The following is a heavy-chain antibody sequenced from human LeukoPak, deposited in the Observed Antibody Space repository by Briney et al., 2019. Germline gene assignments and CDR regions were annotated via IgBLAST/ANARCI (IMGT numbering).Heavy chain of an antibody. CDR2: FYRGIST. J-gene: IGHJ3*02. CDR3: ARYYDSSGYTQGAFDI. V-gene: IGHV3-66*02. Sequence: GGSLRLSCVASGFTVSSNYMSWVRQAPGKGLEWVSSFYRGISTYYADSVKGRFTTSRDHSKNTVYLQMDSLRPEDTAVYYCARYYDSSGYTQGAFDIWGQGTMVTVS. CDR1: GFTVSSNY. D-gene: IGHD3-22*01.